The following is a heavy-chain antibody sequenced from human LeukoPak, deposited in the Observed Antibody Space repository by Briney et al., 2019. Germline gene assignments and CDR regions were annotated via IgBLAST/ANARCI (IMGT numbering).Heavy chain of an antibody. V-gene: IGHV4-59*01. D-gene: IGHD3-22*01. J-gene: IGHJ3*02. Sequence: SXTLSLTCTVSGGSISSYYWSWIRQPPGKGLEWIGYIYYSGSTNYNPSLKSRVTISVDASKNQFSLKLSSVTAADTAVYYCARIWAGYYDSRGAFDIWGQGTMVTVSS. CDR3: ARIWAGYYDSRGAFDI. CDR2: IYYSGST. CDR1: GGSISSYY.